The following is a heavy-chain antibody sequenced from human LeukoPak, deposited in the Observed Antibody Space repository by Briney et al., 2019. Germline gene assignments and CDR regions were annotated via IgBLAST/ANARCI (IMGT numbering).Heavy chain of an antibody. CDR2: INVDGSIT. D-gene: IGHD1-7*01. CDR3: ARGTWYIDV. V-gene: IGHV3-74*01. Sequence: GGSLRLSCAASGVPFTSYWMRWVRQVPGKARVCVSQINVDGSITRYADAVKGRFTISRDNAKNTLELEMNSLTVDDTGVYYCARGTWYIDVWGRGTLLTVSS. J-gene: IGHJ2*01. CDR1: GVPFTSYW.